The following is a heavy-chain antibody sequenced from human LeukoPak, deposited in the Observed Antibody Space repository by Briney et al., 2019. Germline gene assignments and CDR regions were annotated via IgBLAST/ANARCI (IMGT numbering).Heavy chain of an antibody. CDR2: ISGSGDNT. CDR1: GFTFSSYA. J-gene: IGHJ6*02. D-gene: IGHD3-3*01. CDR3: ARDQTIFGVVISYGMDV. V-gene: IGHV3-23*01. Sequence: PGGSLRLSCAASGFTFSSYAMSWVRQAPGKGLEWVSVISGSGDNTYYADSVKGRFTISRDNSKNTLYLQMNSLRAEDTAVYYCARDQTIFGVVISYGMDVWGQGTTVTVSS.